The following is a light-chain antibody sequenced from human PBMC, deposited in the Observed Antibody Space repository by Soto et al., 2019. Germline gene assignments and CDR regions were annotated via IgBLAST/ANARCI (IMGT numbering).Light chain of an antibody. CDR3: GTWDSSLSGVV. Sequence: QSVLTQPPSVSAAPGQQISIPCSGSSSNVGKYYVSWYQQLPGTAPKLLIYDNSQRPSGIPDRFSGSKSGTSATLGITGLQAGDEADYYCGTWDSSLSGVVLGGGTKLNVL. V-gene: IGLV1-51*01. J-gene: IGLJ2*01. CDR1: SSNVGKYY. CDR2: DNS.